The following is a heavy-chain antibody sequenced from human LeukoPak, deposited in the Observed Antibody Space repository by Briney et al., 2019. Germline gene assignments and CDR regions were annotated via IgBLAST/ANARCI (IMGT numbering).Heavy chain of an antibody. CDR1: GFTFSSYG. D-gene: IGHD3-9*01. V-gene: IGHV3-30*03. J-gene: IGHJ6*02. CDR2: ISYDGSNK. CDR3: AREESDILTGSPPSGMDV. Sequence: AGGSLRLSCAASGFTFSSYGMHWVRQAPGKGLEWVAVISYDGSNKYYADSVKGRFTISRDNSKNTLYLQMNSLRAEDTAVYYCAREESDILTGSPPSGMDVWGQGTTVTVSS.